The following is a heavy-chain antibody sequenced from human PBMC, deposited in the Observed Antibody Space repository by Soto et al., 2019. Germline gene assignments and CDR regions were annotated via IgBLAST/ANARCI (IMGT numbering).Heavy chain of an antibody. CDR2: IYYSGST. Sequence: SETLSLTCTVSGGSISSYYWSWIRQPPGKGLEWIGYIYYSGSTNYNPSLKSRVTISVDTSKNQFSLKLSSVTAADTAVYYCAKNWGYSGYDSYYYYYMDVWGKGTTVTVSS. CDR3: AKNWGYSGYDSYYYYYMDV. J-gene: IGHJ6*03. V-gene: IGHV4-59*01. D-gene: IGHD5-12*01. CDR1: GGSISSYY.